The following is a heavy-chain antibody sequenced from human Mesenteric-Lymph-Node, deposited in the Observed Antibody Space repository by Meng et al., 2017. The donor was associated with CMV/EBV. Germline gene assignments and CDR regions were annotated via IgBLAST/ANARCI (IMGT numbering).Heavy chain of an antibody. Sequence: GSLRLSCAVSGGSISSSNWWNWVRQPPGRGLEWIGEIFHSGSTNYNPSLKSRVTISVDKSKNQFSLRLSSVTAADTAVYYCSRFESSGYGFDYWGQGSLVTVSS. CDR1: GGSISSSNW. D-gene: IGHD3-22*01. CDR3: SRFESSGYGFDY. CDR2: IFHSGST. J-gene: IGHJ4*02. V-gene: IGHV4-4*02.